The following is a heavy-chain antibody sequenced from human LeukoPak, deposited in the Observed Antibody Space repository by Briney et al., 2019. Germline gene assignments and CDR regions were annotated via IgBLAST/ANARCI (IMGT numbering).Heavy chain of an antibody. CDR3: AKQGPGYCGGTSCYGVDY. V-gene: IGHV7-4-1*02. J-gene: IGHJ4*02. D-gene: IGHD2-2*01. Sequence: ASVKVSCKASGGTFSSYAINWVRQAPGQGLEWMGWINTNTGNPTYAQGFTGRFVFSLDTSVSTAYLQISSLQAEDTAVYYCAKQGPGYCGGTSCYGVDYWGQGTLVTVSS. CDR2: INTNTGNP. CDR1: GGTFSSYA.